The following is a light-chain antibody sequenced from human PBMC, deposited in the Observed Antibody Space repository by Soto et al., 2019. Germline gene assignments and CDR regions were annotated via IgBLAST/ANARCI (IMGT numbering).Light chain of an antibody. CDR2: GAS. CDR3: LHDYNYPLT. Sequence: AIQMTQSPSSLSASVGDRVTITCRASQGIRIDLGWYQQKPGKAPQLLISGASTLQSGVSSRFSGRGSGTDFTLTISSLQPEDFATYYCLHDYNYPLTFGQGTRVEIK. CDR1: QGIRID. V-gene: IGKV1-6*01. J-gene: IGKJ1*01.